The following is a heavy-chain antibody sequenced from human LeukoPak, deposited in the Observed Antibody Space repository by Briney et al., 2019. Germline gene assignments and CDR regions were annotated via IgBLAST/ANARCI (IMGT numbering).Heavy chain of an antibody. CDR3: AKVGREGCTDNSCYAWADY. V-gene: IGHV7-4-1*02. CDR1: GYTFTSYG. J-gene: IGHJ4*02. Sequence: RASVKVSCKASGYTFTSYGMNWVRQAPGQELEWMGWINTNTGNPTYAPGFTGRFVFSWDTSVSTAYLQISSLKAEDTAVYYCAKVGREGCTDNSCYAWADYWGQGTLVTVSS. D-gene: IGHD2-2*01. CDR2: INTNTGNP.